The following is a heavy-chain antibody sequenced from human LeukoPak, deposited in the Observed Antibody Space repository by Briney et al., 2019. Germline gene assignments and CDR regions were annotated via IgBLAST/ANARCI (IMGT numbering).Heavy chain of an antibody. CDR2: IYYSGST. Sequence: PSETLSLTCDVSGGSISSYYWSWVRQPPGKGLEWIGYIYYSGSTNYNPSLKSRVTISVDTSKNQFSLKLSSVTAADTAVYYCARDNGDDTGDAFDIWGQGTMVTVSS. V-gene: IGHV4-59*01. CDR1: GGSISSYY. CDR3: ARDNGDDTGDAFDI. D-gene: IGHD4-17*01. J-gene: IGHJ3*02.